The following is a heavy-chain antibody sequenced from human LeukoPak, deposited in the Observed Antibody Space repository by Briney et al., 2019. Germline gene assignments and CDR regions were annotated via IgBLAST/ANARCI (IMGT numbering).Heavy chain of an antibody. D-gene: IGHD6-13*01. CDR2: VYYSGST. CDR1: GGSISSYY. J-gene: IGHJ3*02. CDR3: ARRYSSSWSDAFDI. Sequence: PSETLSLTCSVSGGSISSYYWSWIRQPPGKGLEWMGYVYYSGSTNYNPSLKSRVTISVDTSKNQFSLKLSSVTAADTAVYYCARRYSSSWSDAFDIWGQGTMVTVSS. V-gene: IGHV4-59*01.